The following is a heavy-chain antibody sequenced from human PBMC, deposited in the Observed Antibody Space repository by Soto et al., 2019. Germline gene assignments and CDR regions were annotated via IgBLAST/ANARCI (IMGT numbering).Heavy chain of an antibody. CDR3: ARHPDCSSTSCYMDV. Sequence: GASLKISCKGSGYSFTSYWIGWVRQMPGKGLEWMGIIYPGDSDTRYSPSFQGQVTISADKSISTAYLQWSSLKASDTAMYYCARHPDCSSTSCYMDVWGKGTTVTVSS. CDR1: GYSFTSYW. V-gene: IGHV5-51*01. D-gene: IGHD2-2*01. J-gene: IGHJ6*03. CDR2: IYPGDSDT.